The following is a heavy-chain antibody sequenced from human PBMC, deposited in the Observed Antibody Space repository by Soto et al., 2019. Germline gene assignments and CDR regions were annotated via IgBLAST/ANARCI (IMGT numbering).Heavy chain of an antibody. CDR3: ERLRESADYYYGMDV. CDR1: GGSISSSSYY. Sequence: SETLSLTCTVSGGSISSSSYYWGWIRQPPGKGLEWIGSIYYSGSTYYNPSLKSRVTISVDTSKNQFSLKLSSVTAADTAVYYCERLRESADYYYGMDVWGQGTTVTVYS. D-gene: IGHD1-26*01. CDR2: IYYSGST. J-gene: IGHJ6*02. V-gene: IGHV4-39*01.